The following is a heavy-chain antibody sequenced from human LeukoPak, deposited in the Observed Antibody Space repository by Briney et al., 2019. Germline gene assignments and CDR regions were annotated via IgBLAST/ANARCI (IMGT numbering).Heavy chain of an antibody. CDR3: VREPRDYGGNSRDY. CDR1: GGSFSGYY. J-gene: IGHJ4*02. D-gene: IGHD4-17*01. V-gene: IGHV4-34*01. Sequence: SETLSLTCAVYGGSFSGYYWSWIRQPPGKGLEWIGEINHSGSTNYNPSLKSRVTISVDTSKNQFSLKLSSVTAADTAVYYCVREPRDYGGNSRDYWGQGTLVTVSS. CDR2: INHSGST.